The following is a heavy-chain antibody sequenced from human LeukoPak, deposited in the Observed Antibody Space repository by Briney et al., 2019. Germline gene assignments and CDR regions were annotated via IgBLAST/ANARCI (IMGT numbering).Heavy chain of an antibody. D-gene: IGHD3-9*01. Sequence: GRAGSLSCAVSGFTFSSYAMHWILYAAGMGLASVAVISYDGSNKYYADSVKGRFTISRDNSKNTLYLQMNSLRAEDTAVYYCARDLGDILTGYSRLTYYFAYWGQGTLVTVSS. CDR1: GFTFSSYA. CDR2: ISYDGSNK. V-gene: IGHV3-30*04. J-gene: IGHJ4*02. CDR3: ARDLGDILTGYSRLTYYFAY.